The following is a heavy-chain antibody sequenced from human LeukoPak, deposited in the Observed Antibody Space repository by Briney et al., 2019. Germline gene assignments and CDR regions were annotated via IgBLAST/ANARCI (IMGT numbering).Heavy chain of an antibody. D-gene: IGHD3-3*01. CDR1: GFTFSRYW. V-gene: IGHV3-74*01. Sequence: GGSLRLSCAASGFTFSRYWMHWVRQAPGKGLVWVSRINSDGSNTDYADSVKGRFTTSRDNAKNTLYLQMSSLRVEDTAVYYCATGGGWEPSSGVVTHIDVWGKGTTVTVSS. J-gene: IGHJ6*03. CDR2: INSDGSNT. CDR3: ATGGGWEPSSGVVTHIDV.